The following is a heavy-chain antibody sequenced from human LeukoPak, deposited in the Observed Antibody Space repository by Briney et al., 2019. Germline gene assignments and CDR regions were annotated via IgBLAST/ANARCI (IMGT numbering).Heavy chain of an antibody. Sequence: HSGGSLRLSCAASGFTFGSYAMSWVRQAPGKGLEWVSAISGSGGSTYYADSVKGRFTISRDNSKNTLYLQMNSLRAEDTAVYYCAKDTLGGVVVASTFDYWGQGTLVTVSS. D-gene: IGHD2-15*01. J-gene: IGHJ4*02. CDR1: GFTFGSYA. CDR2: ISGSGGST. CDR3: AKDTLGGVVVASTFDY. V-gene: IGHV3-23*01.